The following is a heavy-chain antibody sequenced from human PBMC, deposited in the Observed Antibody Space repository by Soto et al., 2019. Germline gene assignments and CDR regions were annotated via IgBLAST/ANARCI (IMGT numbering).Heavy chain of an antibody. J-gene: IGHJ4*02. CDR1: GFTFDTYW. Sequence: GGSLRLSCAASGFTFDTYWMNWVRQAPGKGPEWLSGINSDGTISSYADSVKGRFSISRDHARNSLYLQMNSLRDEDTAVYYCARGPVFRSSFDYWGQGSLVTVSS. D-gene: IGHD2-2*01. CDR3: ARGPVFRSSFDY. CDR2: INSDGTIS. V-gene: IGHV3-74*01.